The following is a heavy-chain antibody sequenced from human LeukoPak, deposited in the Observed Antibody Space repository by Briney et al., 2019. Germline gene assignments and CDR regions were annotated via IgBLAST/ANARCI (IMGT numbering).Heavy chain of an antibody. D-gene: IGHD5-12*01. V-gene: IGHV3-74*01. J-gene: IGHJ4*02. CDR1: GXTFSSYW. Sequence: PGGSLRLSCAASGXTFSSYWVHWVRQAPGKGLMWVSRINSDGSITNYAGSVKGRFTISRDNAKNTLYLQMNSLRAEDTAVYYCARVRATFSPHFDNWGQGTLVTVSS. CDR3: ARVRATFSPHFDN. CDR2: INSDGSIT.